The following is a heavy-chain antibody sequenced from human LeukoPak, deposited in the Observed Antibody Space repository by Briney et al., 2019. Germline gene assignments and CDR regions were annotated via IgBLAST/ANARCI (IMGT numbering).Heavy chain of an antibody. J-gene: IGHJ4*02. Sequence: PSETLSLTCTVSGGSISSYYWSWIRQPPGKGLEWIGYIYYSGSTNYNPSLKSRVTISVDTSKNQFSLKLSSVTAADTAVYYCARVIRPQDYDFWSGYYFDYWGQGTLVTVSS. CDR3: ARVIRPQDYDFWSGYYFDY. V-gene: IGHV4-59*01. CDR1: GGSISSYY. D-gene: IGHD3-3*01. CDR2: IYYSGST.